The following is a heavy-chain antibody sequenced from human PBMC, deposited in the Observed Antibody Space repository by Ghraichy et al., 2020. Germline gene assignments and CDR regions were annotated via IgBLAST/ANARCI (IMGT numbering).Heavy chain of an antibody. CDR1: GFTFINSA. CDR3: ASGIVGSTRSLAADI. Sequence: SVKVSCKASGFTFINSAVQWVRQARGQRLEWIGWIVVGSGDTNYAQKFLERVTITRDMSTRTASMVLSSLRSEDTALYYCASGIVGSTRSLAADIWGQGTMVTVSS. V-gene: IGHV1-58*01. D-gene: IGHD1-26*01. J-gene: IGHJ3*02. CDR2: IVVGSGDT.